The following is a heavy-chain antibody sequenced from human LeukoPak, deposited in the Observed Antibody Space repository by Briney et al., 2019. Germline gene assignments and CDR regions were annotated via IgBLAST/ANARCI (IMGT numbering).Heavy chain of an antibody. J-gene: IGHJ4*02. Sequence: GGSLRLSCAASEFTFSSYSMNWVRQAPGKGLEWVSYITNSGNSKSYADSVKGRFTISRDSTKNSLYLQMNGLRAEDTAVYYCARIAGYSSGRQDYWGQGTLVTVSS. CDR2: ITNSGNSK. V-gene: IGHV3-48*01. D-gene: IGHD6-19*01. CDR3: ARIAGYSSGRQDY. CDR1: EFTFSSYS.